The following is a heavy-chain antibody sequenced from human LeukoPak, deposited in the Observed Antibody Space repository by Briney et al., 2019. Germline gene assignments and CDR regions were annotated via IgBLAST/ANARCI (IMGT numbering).Heavy chain of an antibody. J-gene: IGHJ5*02. CDR2: IYYSGST. CDR3: ARASWDGYTNWFDP. Sequence: SETLSLTCTVSGGSISSYYWSWIRQPPGKGLEWIGYIYYSGSTNYNPSLKSRVTISVDTSKNQFSLKLSSVTAADTAVYYCARASWDGYTNWFDPWGQGTWSPSPQ. D-gene: IGHD5-12*01. V-gene: IGHV4-59*01. CDR1: GGSISSYY.